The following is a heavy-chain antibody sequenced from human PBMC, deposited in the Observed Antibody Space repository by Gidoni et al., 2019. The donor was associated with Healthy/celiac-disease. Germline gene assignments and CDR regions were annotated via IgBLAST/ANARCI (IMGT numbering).Heavy chain of an antibody. J-gene: IGHJ2*01. CDR2: MDWDDDK. Sequence: QVTLRECGPALVKPTQTLTLTCTFCGFSLSTSGMCVSWIRQPPGKALEWLARMDWDDDKYYSTSLKTRLTISKDTSKNQVVLTMTNMDPVDTATYYCARTNSGGWEGNYWYFDLWGRGTLVTVSS. D-gene: IGHD1-26*01. V-gene: IGHV2-70*15. CDR3: ARTNSGGWEGNYWYFDL. CDR1: GFSLSTSGMC.